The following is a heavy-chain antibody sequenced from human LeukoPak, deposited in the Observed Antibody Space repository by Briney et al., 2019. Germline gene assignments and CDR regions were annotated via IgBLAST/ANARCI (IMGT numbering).Heavy chain of an antibody. CDR2: INPSGGST. CDR1: GYTLTSYY. V-gene: IGHV1-46*01. CDR3: ARPYYYDIGGFDY. J-gene: IGHJ4*02. Sequence: ASVKVSCKASGYTLTSYYIHWVQQAAGHGLEWMGIINPSGGSTSYAQKFQGRVTMTRDASTSTVYMELGSLRSEDTASYYCARPYYYDIGGFDYWGQGTLVTVSS. D-gene: IGHD3-22*01.